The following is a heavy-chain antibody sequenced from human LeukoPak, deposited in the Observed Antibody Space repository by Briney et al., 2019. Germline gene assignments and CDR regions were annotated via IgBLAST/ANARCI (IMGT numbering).Heavy chain of an antibody. CDR1: GVSIGSGGY. J-gene: IGHJ4*02. CDR2: IFYIGSA. CDR3: ARHGSYSLAF. V-gene: IGHV4-4*02. Sequence: SETLSLTCAVSGVSIGSGGYWSWVRQPPGKGLEWIGQIFYIGSAHYNPSFESRVIMSIDNSRNQLSLRFNSVPAADTAVYYCARHGSYSLAFWGQGALVTVSS. D-gene: IGHD2-15*01.